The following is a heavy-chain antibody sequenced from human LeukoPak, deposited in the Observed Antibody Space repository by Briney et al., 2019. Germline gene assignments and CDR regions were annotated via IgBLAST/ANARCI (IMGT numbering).Heavy chain of an antibody. CDR2: IDQDGRGK. V-gene: IGHV3-7*01. Sequence: GGALRLSCAAPGFTFSRYWMSWVPQAPAKGLERVANIDQDGRGKYHADSVTGRFTISRDDAKNSLYLQMNSLRADDTAVYYCARDHDGKDYWGQGTLVTVSS. CDR3: ARDHDGKDY. J-gene: IGHJ4*02. CDR1: GFTFSRYW.